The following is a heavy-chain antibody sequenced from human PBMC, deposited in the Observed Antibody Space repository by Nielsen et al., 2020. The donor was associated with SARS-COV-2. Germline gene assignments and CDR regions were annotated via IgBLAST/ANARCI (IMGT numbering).Heavy chain of an antibody. J-gene: IGHJ4*02. CDR2: ISSSSSTI. CDR3: ANYIVATMVDY. Sequence: GGSLRLSCAASGFTFSSYSMNWVRQAPGKGLEWVSYISSSSSTIYYADSVKGRFTISRDNAKNSLYLQMNSLRAEDTAVYYCANYIVATMVDYWGQGTLVTVSS. D-gene: IGHD5-12*01. V-gene: IGHV3-48*01. CDR1: GFTFSSYS.